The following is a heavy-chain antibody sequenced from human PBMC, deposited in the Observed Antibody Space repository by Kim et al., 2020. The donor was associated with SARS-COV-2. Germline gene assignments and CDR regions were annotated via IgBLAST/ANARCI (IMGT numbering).Heavy chain of an antibody. V-gene: IGHV4-30-2*01. CDR1: GGSISSGGYS. D-gene: IGHD3-10*01. CDR2: IYHSGST. CDR3: ARAGGRYYGSGFDP. J-gene: IGHJ5*02. Sequence: SETLSLTCAVSGGSISSGGYSWSWIRQPPGKGLEWIGYIYHSGSTYYNPSLKSRVTISVDRSKNQFSLKLSSVTAADTAVYYCARAGGRYYGSGFDPWGQGTLVTVSS.